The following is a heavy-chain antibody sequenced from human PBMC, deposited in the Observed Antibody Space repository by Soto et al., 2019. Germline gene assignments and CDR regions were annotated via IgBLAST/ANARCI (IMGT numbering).Heavy chain of an antibody. CDR1: GGSISSDDYY. J-gene: IGHJ4*01. D-gene: IGHD6-19*01. V-gene: IGHV4-31*03. CDR2: IFYSAST. CDR3: ARAQAVAGTFCFDY. Sequence: SETLSLTCTVSGGSISSDDYYWSWIRQHPGKGLEWIGYIFYSASTYYNPSLKSRVSISVDTSRNHFSLKLNSVTAADTAVYYRARAQAVAGTFCFDYWGRGTLVTVSS.